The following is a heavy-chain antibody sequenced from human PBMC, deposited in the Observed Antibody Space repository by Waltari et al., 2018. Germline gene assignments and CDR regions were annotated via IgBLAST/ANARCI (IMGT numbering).Heavy chain of an antibody. CDR2: IYSGGST. D-gene: IGHD4-17*01. J-gene: IGHJ4*02. V-gene: IGHV3-66*02. CDR1: GLIVSSPY. CDR3: ARFTVTNFFDY. Sequence: EVQLVESGGGLVQPGGSLRLSCAASGLIVSSPYLSWVRQAPGKGLEWVSVIYSGGSTHYADSVKGRFTISRDNSKNTLHLQMNSLRAEDTAVYYCARFTVTNFFDYWGQGTLVTVSS.